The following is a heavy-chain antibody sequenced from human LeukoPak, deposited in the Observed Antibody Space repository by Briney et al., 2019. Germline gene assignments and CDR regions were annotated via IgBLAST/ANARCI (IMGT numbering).Heavy chain of an antibody. Sequence: ASVKVSCKASGYTFTGYYMHWVRQAPGQGLEWMGWINPNSGGTSYAQKFQGRVTMTRDTSISTAYMELSRLRSDDTAVYYCARDHHYYDSSGLRFDPWGQGTLVTVSS. J-gene: IGHJ5*02. CDR2: INPNSGGT. CDR3: ARDHHYYDSSGLRFDP. D-gene: IGHD3-22*01. V-gene: IGHV1-2*02. CDR1: GYTFTGYY.